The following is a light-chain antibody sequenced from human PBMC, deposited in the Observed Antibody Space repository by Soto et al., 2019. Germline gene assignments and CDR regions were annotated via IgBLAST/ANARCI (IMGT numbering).Light chain of an antibody. CDR2: KPP. V-gene: IGKV1-5*03. J-gene: IGKJ1*01. Sequence: DIQMTQSPSTLSASVGDRVTITCRASESISNWLAWYQQKPGKAPKLLIYKPPNLESGVPSRFSGSGSGTEFTLTSSNLQPDDFATYYCQQDNSYSWTFGQGTKVEIK. CDR1: ESISNW. CDR3: QQDNSYSWT.